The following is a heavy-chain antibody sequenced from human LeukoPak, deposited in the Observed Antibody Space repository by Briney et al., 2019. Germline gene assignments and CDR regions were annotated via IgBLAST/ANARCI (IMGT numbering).Heavy chain of an antibody. Sequence: SETLSLTCTVSGGSISSSSYYWGWIRQPPGKGLEWIGSIYYSGSTYYNPSLKSRVTISVDTSKNQFSLKLSSVTAADTAVYYCARSSSDAFDIWGQGTMVTVSS. V-gene: IGHV4-39*01. CDR2: IYYSGST. CDR3: ARSSSDAFDI. CDR1: GGSISSSSYY. D-gene: IGHD6-6*01. J-gene: IGHJ3*02.